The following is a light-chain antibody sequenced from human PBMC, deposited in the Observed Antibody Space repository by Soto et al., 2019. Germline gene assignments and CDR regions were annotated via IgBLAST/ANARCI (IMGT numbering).Light chain of an antibody. V-gene: IGKV3-15*01. CDR1: QSISTE. J-gene: IGKJ2*01. CDR2: SAS. CDR3: QQGDNWPLT. Sequence: EIVMTQSPATLSVSPGERATLSCRASQSISTELAWYQQKPGQPPRLLIYSASTRATGVPARFSGSGSGSEFTLTISRLQSEDFAVYYCQQGDNWPLTFGQGTRLEI.